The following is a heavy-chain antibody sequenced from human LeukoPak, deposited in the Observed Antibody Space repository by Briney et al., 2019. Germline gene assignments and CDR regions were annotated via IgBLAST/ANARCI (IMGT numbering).Heavy chain of an antibody. CDR1: GYTFTGYY. J-gene: IGHJ3*02. D-gene: IGHD3-3*01. CDR3: ARVKEVLRFLEWSPGAFDI. V-gene: IGHV1-2*02. CDR2: INPNSGGT. Sequence: RRASVKVSCKASGYTFTGYYMHWVRQAPGQGLEWMGWINPNSGGTNYAQKFQGRVTMTRDTSISTAYMELSRLRSDDTAVYYCARVKEVLRFLEWSPGAFDIWGQGTMVTVSS.